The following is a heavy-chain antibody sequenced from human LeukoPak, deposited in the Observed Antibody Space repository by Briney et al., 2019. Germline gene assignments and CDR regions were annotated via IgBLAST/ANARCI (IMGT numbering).Heavy chain of an antibody. CDR3: ARLYCSSTSCYVGNWFDP. CDR2: INPNSGGT. D-gene: IGHD2-2*01. Sequence: ASVKVSCKASGYTFTGYYMHWVRQAPGQGLEWMGWINPNSGGTNYAQKFQGRVTMTRDTSISTAYMELSSLRSEDTAVYYCARLYCSSTSCYVGNWFDPWGQGTLVTVSS. CDR1: GYTFTGYY. V-gene: IGHV1-2*02. J-gene: IGHJ5*02.